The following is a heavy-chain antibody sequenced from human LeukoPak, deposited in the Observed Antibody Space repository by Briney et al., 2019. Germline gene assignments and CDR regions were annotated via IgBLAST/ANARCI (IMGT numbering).Heavy chain of an antibody. D-gene: IGHD3-10*01. V-gene: IGHV3-23*01. CDR3: SKDRGGTLGDYFDY. Sequence: HPGGSLRLSCAGSGFTFRSYAMSCVRQSPGKGLEWVSAIGGSGGTTYYADSVKGRFTISRDNSKNTLYLQMNSLRAEDTALYYCSKDRGGTLGDYFDYWGQGTLVTVSS. J-gene: IGHJ4*02. CDR1: GFTFRSYA. CDR2: IGGSGGTT.